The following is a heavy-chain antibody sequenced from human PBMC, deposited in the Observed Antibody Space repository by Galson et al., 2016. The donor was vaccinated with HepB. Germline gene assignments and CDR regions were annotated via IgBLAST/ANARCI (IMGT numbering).Heavy chain of an antibody. CDR1: GFTFSSYG. D-gene: IGHD3-10*01. CDR3: ARLEGSDI. Sequence: SLRLSCAASGFTFSSYGMHWVRQAPGKGLEWVAVIWYDEINKYYGDSVKGRFTISRDNSKNMLYLEMNSLRAEDTAVYYCARLEGSDIWGQGTMVTVSS. J-gene: IGHJ3*02. V-gene: IGHV3-33*01. CDR2: IWYDEINK.